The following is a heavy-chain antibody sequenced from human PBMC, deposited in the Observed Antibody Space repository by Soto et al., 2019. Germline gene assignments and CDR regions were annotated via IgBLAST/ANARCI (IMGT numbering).Heavy chain of an antibody. Sequence: PGGSLRLSCAASGFTFSSYGMHWVRQAPGKGLEWVAVIWYDGSNKYYADSVKGRFTISRDNSKNTLYPQMNSLRAEDTAVYYCARDRSVLRDYGGNSGVFDYWGQGTLVTVSS. J-gene: IGHJ4*02. CDR3: ARDRSVLRDYGGNSGVFDY. CDR1: GFTFSSYG. V-gene: IGHV3-33*01. D-gene: IGHD4-17*01. CDR2: IWYDGSNK.